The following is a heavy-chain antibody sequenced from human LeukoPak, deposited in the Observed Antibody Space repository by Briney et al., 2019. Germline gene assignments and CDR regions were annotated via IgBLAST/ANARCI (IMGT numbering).Heavy chain of an antibody. Sequence: PSETLSLTCTVSGGSISSYYWSWIRQPPGKGLEWIGYIDYSGSINYNPSLKSRVTISVDTSKNQFSLKLGSVTAADTAVYYCARGRSRTIFGVVNLYYFDYWGQGTLVTVSS. J-gene: IGHJ4*02. CDR3: ARGRSRTIFGVVNLYYFDY. CDR1: GGSISSYY. D-gene: IGHD3-3*01. CDR2: IDYSGSI. V-gene: IGHV4-59*01.